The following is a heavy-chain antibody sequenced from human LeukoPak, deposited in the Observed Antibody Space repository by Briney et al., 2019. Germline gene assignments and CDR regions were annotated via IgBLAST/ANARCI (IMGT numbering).Heavy chain of an antibody. CDR1: GFTFDDYG. Sequence: GGSLRLSCAASGFTFDDYGMSWVRQAPGKGLEWVAGINWNGGSTGYAASVKGRFTISRDNAKNSLYLQMNSLRAEDTALYYCARCGALRYSGSQRGSDYWGQGTLVTVSS. V-gene: IGHV3-20*04. CDR2: INWNGGST. D-gene: IGHD1-26*01. CDR3: ARCGALRYSGSQRGSDY. J-gene: IGHJ4*02.